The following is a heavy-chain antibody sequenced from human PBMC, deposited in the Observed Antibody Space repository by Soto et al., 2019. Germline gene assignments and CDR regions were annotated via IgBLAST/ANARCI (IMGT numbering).Heavy chain of an antibody. CDR2: ISSSSSYI. Sequence: GGSLRLSCAASGFTFSSYSMNWVRQAPGKGLEWVSSISSSSSYIYYADSVKGRFTISRDNAKNSLYLQMNSLRAEDTDVYYCARDRRTYNWNYYAFDIWGQGTMVTVSS. V-gene: IGHV3-21*01. CDR3: ARDRRTYNWNYYAFDI. CDR1: GFTFSSYS. J-gene: IGHJ3*02. D-gene: IGHD1-7*01.